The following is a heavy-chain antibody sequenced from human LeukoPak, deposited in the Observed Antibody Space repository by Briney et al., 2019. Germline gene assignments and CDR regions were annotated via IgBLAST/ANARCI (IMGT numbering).Heavy chain of an antibody. V-gene: IGHV4-38-2*02. J-gene: IGHJ4*02. CDR2: IYHSGTT. CDR1: GYSISSGHY. D-gene: IGHD6-6*01. Sequence: SETLSLACIVSGYSISSGHYWGWIRRPPGKGLEWIGSIYHSGTTYYNPSLKSRVTISVDTSKNQFSLKLSSVTAADTAVYYCAREGYSSSSGIIDYWGQGTLVTVSS. CDR3: AREGYSSSSGIIDY.